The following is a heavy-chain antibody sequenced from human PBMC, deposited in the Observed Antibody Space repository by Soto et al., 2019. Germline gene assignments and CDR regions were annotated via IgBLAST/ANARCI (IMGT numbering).Heavy chain of an antibody. CDR2: ISAYNGNT. D-gene: IGHD3-22*01. CDR1: GYTFTIYG. J-gene: IGHJ5*02. CDR3: ARDHYYDSSGYYHVHWFDP. V-gene: IGHV1-18*04. Sequence: QVQLVQSGAEVKKPVASVKVSCKASGYTFTIYGISWVRQAPGQGLDWMGCISAYNGNTNYAQKLQGRVTMTTDTYTSTAYMELRSLRSDDTAVYYCARDHYYDSSGYYHVHWFDPWGQGTLVTVSS.